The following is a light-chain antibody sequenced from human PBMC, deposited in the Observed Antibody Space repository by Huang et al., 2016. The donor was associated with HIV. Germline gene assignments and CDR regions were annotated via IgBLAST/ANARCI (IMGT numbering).Light chain of an antibody. CDR3: QQYDNWPLT. Sequence: ERVMTQSPATLSVGPGERVTLSCRASHSVSSNLAWYQQKPGQAPRLLIHGASTRATGIPARFSGSGSGTEFTLAISSLQSEDSGVYFCQQYDNWPLTFGQGTRLEIK. CDR1: HSVSSN. J-gene: IGKJ5*01. CDR2: GAS. V-gene: IGKV3-15*01.